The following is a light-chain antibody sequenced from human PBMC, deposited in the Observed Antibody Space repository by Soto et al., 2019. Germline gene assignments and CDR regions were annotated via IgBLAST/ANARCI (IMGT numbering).Light chain of an antibody. CDR1: QSVSSDF. Sequence: EIVLTQSPGTLSVSPGERATLSCRASQSVSSDFLAWYQQTRGQAPRLLIYGASSRATGIPDRFSGSGSGTDFTLTITRLEPEDFAMYYCQQYRRSSITFGQGTRLEIK. CDR3: QQYRRSSIT. CDR2: GAS. J-gene: IGKJ5*01. V-gene: IGKV3-20*01.